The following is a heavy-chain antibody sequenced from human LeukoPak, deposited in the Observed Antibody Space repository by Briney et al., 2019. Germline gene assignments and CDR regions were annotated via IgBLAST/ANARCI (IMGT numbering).Heavy chain of an antibody. J-gene: IGHJ4*02. CDR2: ISGSGNVT. CDR1: GFTFAKYA. V-gene: IGHV3-23*01. Sequence: PGGSLKLSCVGSGFTFAKYAMTWVREAPGKALEWVSVISGSGNVTYYAESVKGRFTIPRDNSKRTLYLQMDSLRADDTAIYYCAKDRAGANWGQGTLVLVSS. CDR3: AKDRAGAN.